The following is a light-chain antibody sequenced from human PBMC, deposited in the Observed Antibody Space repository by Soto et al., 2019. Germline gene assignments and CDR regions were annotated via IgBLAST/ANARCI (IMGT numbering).Light chain of an antibody. CDR1: QSISSS. CDR3: QQYNNGPTYT. CDR2: GAS. J-gene: IGKJ2*01. Sequence: EIVMTQSPATLSVSPGVRATLSYRASQSISSSLAWYQPKPGQAPRHLIYGASTRATGIPARFSGSGSGTEFTLTISSLQSEDFAVYYCQQYNNGPTYTFGQGTKLEIK. V-gene: IGKV3-15*01.